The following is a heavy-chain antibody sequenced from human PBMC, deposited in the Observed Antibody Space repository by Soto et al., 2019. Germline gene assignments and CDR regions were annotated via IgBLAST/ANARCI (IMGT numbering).Heavy chain of an antibody. V-gene: IGHV4-59*08. CDR3: ARLGESWWLPAFDI. CDR2: IYYSGST. Sequence: QVQLQESGPGLVKPSETLSLTCTVSGGSISSYYWSWIRQPPGKGLEWIGYIYYSGSTNYNPSPKSRVTISVDTSKHQCSLKLSSVTAADTAVYYCARLGESWWLPAFDIWGQGTMVTVSS. J-gene: IGHJ3*02. CDR1: GGSISSYY. D-gene: IGHD2-15*01.